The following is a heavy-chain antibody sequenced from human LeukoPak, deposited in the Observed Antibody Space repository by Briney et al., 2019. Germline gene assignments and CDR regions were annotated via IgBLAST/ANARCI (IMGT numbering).Heavy chain of an antibody. J-gene: IGHJ6*03. CDR2: INPSGGST. CDR3: ARDRYNWNAYYYYMDV. Sequence: GASVTVSFMASGYTFTNYYMHWVGQAPGQGGEGMGVINPSGGSTSYAQKFQGRVTMTRDMSTSTVYMELSSLRSEDTAVYYCARDRYNWNAYYYYMDVWGKGTTVTVSS. V-gene: IGHV1-46*01. D-gene: IGHD1-1*01. CDR1: GYTFTNYY.